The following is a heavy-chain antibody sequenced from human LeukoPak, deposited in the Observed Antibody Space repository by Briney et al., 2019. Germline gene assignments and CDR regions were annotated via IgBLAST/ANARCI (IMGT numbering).Heavy chain of an antibody. Sequence: SETLSLTCTVSGGSINSATYYWGWIRQPPGKGLEWIGTIYSSGSTSYTPSLESRVTMSVDTSKNQFFLKLTSVTAADTAVYYCARALAYCAGNCVTDYFDYWGQGALVAVSS. D-gene: IGHD2-21*01. CDR1: GGSINSATYY. V-gene: IGHV4-39*01. CDR3: ARALAYCAGNCVTDYFDY. CDR2: IYSSGST. J-gene: IGHJ4*02.